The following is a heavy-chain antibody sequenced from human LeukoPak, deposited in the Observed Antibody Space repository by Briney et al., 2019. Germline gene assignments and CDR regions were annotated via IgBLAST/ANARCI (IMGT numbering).Heavy chain of an antibody. V-gene: IGHV4-59*08. J-gene: IGHJ4*02. CDR1: GGSISSYY. D-gene: IGHD3-10*01. CDR3: ARRSESYGSFNY. Sequence: PSETLPLTCTVSGGSISSYYWSWIRQPPGKGLEWIGYIYYSGSTNYNPSLKSRVTISVDTSKNQFSLKLSSVTAADTAVYYCARRSESYGSFNYWGQGTLVTVSS. CDR2: IYYSGST.